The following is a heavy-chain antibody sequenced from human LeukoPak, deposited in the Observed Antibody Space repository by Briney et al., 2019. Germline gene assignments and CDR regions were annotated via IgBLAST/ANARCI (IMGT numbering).Heavy chain of an antibody. J-gene: IGHJ4*02. CDR1: GFTFSSYA. CDR3: AKDTGLIPPFHSSYYFY. Sequence: GGSLRLSCAASGFTFSSYAMHWVRQAPGKGLEWVAVISYDGSNKYYADSVKGRFTISRDNSKNTLYLQMTSLRAEDTAVYYCAKDTGLIPPFHSSYYFYWGQGTLVTVSS. CDR2: ISYDGSNK. V-gene: IGHV3-30-3*01. D-gene: IGHD1-26*01.